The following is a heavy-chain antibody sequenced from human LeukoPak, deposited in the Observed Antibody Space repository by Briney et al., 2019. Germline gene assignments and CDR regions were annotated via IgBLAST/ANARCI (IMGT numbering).Heavy chain of an antibody. CDR2: IYYSGST. CDR1: GDYISSSNYY. V-gene: IGHV4-30-4*08. CDR3: ARNGGVIKREYFVY. Sequence: PSETLSLTCTVSGDYISSSNYYWSWIRQPRGKGLEWIGYIYYSGSTYYNPSLKSRLTISVDTSKNQFSLKLNSVTAADTAMYYCARNGGVIKREYFVYLGQGTLVTVSS. D-gene: IGHD2-8*01. J-gene: IGHJ4*02.